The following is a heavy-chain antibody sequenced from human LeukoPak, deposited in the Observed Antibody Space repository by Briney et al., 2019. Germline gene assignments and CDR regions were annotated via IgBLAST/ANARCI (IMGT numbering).Heavy chain of an antibody. D-gene: IGHD3-22*01. CDR3: AREAGHYYDSSGYQIDY. CDR2: IKQDGSEK. V-gene: IGHV3-7*01. Sequence: GGSLRLSCAASGFTFSSYWMSWVRPAPGKGLEWVANIKQDGSEKCYVDSVKGRFTISRDNAKNSLYLQMNSLRAEDTAVYYCAREAGHYYDSSGYQIDYWGQGTLVTVSS. CDR1: GFTFSSYW. J-gene: IGHJ4*02.